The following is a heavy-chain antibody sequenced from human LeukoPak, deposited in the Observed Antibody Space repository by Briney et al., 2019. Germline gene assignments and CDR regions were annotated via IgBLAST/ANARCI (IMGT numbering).Heavy chain of an antibody. CDR2: IRYDGSKK. CDR3: ARDVSTGTYYYDTGGYMH. D-gene: IGHD3-22*01. J-gene: IGHJ1*01. V-gene: IGHV3-30*02. Sequence: GGSLRLSCAASGFIFSIYGMHWVRQAPGKGRGWVAFIRYDGSKKYYADSVKGRFTISRDNSKNTLYLLMNSLRAEDTAVYYCARDVSTGTYYYDTGGYMHWGQGNLVTVSS. CDR1: GFIFSIYG.